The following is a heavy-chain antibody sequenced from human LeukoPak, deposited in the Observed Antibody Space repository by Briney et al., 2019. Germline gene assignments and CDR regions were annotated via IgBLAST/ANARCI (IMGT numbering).Heavy chain of an antibody. CDR1: GYTLTELS. D-gene: IGHD2-2*01. CDR3: ARGNVVVPAAVYGMDV. Sequence: ASVKVSCKVSGYTLTELSMHWVRQAPGKGLEWMGGFDPEDGETIYAQKFQGRVTITADKSTSTAYMELSSLRSEDTAVYYCARGNVVVPAAVYGMDVWGQGTTVTVSS. CDR2: FDPEDGET. V-gene: IGHV1-24*01. J-gene: IGHJ6*02.